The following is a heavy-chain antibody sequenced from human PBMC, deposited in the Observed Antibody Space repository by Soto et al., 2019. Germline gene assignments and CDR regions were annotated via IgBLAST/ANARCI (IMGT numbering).Heavy chain of an antibody. CDR3: ARDQGGTTLYCHGMDF. Sequence: QVQLVESGGGVVQPGRSLRLSCAASGFTFSSYAMHWVRQAPGQGLEWVALISYDGSNKYYADSVKGRFTISRDNSKNRLSLLMTSLRPEDTAVYHCARDQGGTTLYCHGMDFWGQGTTVTVSS. CDR1: GFTFSSYA. V-gene: IGHV3-30-3*01. J-gene: IGHJ6*02. D-gene: IGHD1-7*01. CDR2: ISYDGSNK.